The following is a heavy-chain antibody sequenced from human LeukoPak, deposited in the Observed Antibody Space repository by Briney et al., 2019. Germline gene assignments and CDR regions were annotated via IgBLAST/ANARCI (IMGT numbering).Heavy chain of an antibody. CDR2: IYSGGST. Sequence: PGGSLRLSCAASGFTVSSNYMSWVRQAPGKGLEWVSVIYSGGSTYYADSVKGRFTISRDNSKNTLYLQMNSLRAEDTAVYYCARDYYDSSGYYGAAFDIWGQGTMVTVSS. CDR3: ARDYYDSSGYYGAAFDI. J-gene: IGHJ3*02. V-gene: IGHV3-53*01. CDR1: GFTVSSNY. D-gene: IGHD3-22*01.